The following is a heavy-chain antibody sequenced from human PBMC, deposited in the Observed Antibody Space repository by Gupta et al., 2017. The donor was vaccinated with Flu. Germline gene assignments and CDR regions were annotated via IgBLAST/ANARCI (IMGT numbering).Heavy chain of an antibody. V-gene: IGHV4-59*01. J-gene: IGHJ4*02. D-gene: IGHD5-12*01. Sequence: QVQLQESGPGLVKPSETLSLTCTVSGDSTRFSYWTWIRQTPGQGLEWIGYVDNSGGTNYNLSLKGRVTISLDKSKNQFSLVLTSVTAADSAMYFCATGSRGYDLFDFWGQGTLATVSS. CDR2: VDNSGGT. CDR1: GDSTRFSY. CDR3: ATGSRGYDLFDF.